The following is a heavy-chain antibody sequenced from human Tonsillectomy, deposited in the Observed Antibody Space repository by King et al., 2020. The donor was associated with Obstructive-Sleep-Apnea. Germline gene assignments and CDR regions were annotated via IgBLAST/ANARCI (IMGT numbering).Heavy chain of an antibody. CDR3: ATVAVSTATFYLDY. D-gene: IGHD4-17*01. CDR2: INPNSGGT. CDR1: GYTFADYY. J-gene: IGHJ4*02. V-gene: IGHV1-2*02. Sequence: VQLVESGAEVKKPGASVKVSCKASGYTFADYYMYWVRQAPGQGLECMGWINPNSGGTNYAQKFQGRVTMTRDTSISTAYMELSRLRSDDTAVYYCATVAVSTATFYLDYWGQGTLVTVSP.